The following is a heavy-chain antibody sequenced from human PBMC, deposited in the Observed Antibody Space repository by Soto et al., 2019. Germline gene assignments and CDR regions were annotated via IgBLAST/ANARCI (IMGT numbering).Heavy chain of an antibody. CDR3: ARDTKITIFGVVRDNWFDP. V-gene: IGHV1-46*01. J-gene: IGHJ5*02. D-gene: IGHD3-3*01. CDR1: GYTFTSYY. Sequence: ASVKVSCKASGYTFTSYYMHWVRQAPGQGLEWMGIINPSGGSTSYAQKFQGRVTMTRDTSTSTVYMELSSLRSEDTAVYYCARDTKITIFGVVRDNWFDPWGQGTLVIVSS. CDR2: INPSGGST.